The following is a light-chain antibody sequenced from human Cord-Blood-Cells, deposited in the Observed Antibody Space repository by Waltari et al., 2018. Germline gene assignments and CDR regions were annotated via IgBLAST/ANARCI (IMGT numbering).Light chain of an antibody. CDR1: ESVSSY. J-gene: IGKJ4*01. V-gene: IGKV3-11*01. Sequence: IVLTQYPAILSLSTGERVTHSCRASESVSSYLAWYQQKAAQAPRLLIYDESNKATGIPARFIGSGSGTDSTLTISSLEPEDFAVDYCQQRSNWPPLTFGGGTKVEIK. CDR3: QQRSNWPPLT. CDR2: DES.